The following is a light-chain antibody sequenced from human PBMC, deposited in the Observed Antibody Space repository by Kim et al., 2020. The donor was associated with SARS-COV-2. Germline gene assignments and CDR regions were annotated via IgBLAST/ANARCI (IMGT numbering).Light chain of an antibody. CDR1: QSISSH. Sequence: ASVGDRVTITCLTSQSISSHFNWYQQKPGRAPNLLISAASTLQVGVPSRFSGSGSETDFTLTISSLQPEDFATYFCQQSYITPFTFGPGTKVDIK. CDR2: AAS. J-gene: IGKJ3*01. V-gene: IGKV1-39*01. CDR3: QQSYITPFT.